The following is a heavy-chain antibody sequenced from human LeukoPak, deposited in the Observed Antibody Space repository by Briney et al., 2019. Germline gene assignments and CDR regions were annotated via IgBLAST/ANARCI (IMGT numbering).Heavy chain of an antibody. CDR3: AQWAAVRGIITPLDY. CDR2: ISYDGSKT. D-gene: IGHD3-10*01. V-gene: IGHV3-30*18. J-gene: IGHJ4*02. CDR1: GFTFSSYA. Sequence: QAGTSLRLSCAASGFTFSSYAMHWVRQAPGKGLEWVAFISYDGSKTYYPDSVRGRFTISRDDSKNTLYLQMNSLRAEDTAVYYCAQWAAVRGIITPLDYWGQGTLVTVSS.